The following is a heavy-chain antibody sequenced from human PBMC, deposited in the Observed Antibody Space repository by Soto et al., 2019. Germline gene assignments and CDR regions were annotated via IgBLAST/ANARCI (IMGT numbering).Heavy chain of an antibody. CDR1: GGTFSSYA. J-gene: IGHJ4*02. V-gene: IGHV1-69*13. CDR3: ASNAEPYYYDSSGYYYGY. D-gene: IGHD3-22*01. Sequence: ASVKVSCKASGGTFSSYAISWVRQAPGQGLEWMGGIIPIFGTANYAQKFQGRVTITADESTSTAYMELSSLRSEDTAVYYCASNAEPYYYDSSGYYYGYWGQGTLVTVSS. CDR2: IIPIFGTA.